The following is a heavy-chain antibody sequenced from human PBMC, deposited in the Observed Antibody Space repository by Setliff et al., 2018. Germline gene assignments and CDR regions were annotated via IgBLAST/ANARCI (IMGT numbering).Heavy chain of an antibody. J-gene: IGHJ6*02. CDR2: INPNSGGT. CDR1: GYTFTSYG. CDR3: ARGTLWFGEPYYGMDV. V-gene: IGHV1-2*04. Sequence: ASVKVSCKASGYTFTSYGFSWVRQAPGQGLEWMGWINPNSGGTNYAQKFQGWVTMTRDTSISTAYMELSRLRSDDTAVYYCARGTLWFGEPYYGMDVWGQGTTVTVSS. D-gene: IGHD3-10*01.